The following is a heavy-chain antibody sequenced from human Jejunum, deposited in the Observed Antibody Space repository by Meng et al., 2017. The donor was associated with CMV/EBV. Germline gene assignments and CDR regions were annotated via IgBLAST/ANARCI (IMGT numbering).Heavy chain of an antibody. CDR1: GGSFSGYY. V-gene: IGHV4-34*01. Sequence: TLSLTCAVYGGSFSGYYYTWIRQPPGGGLEWIGEVNHSENTDYNPSLKSRVTISIDKSNNQFSLRLSSVTAADTAVYYCTRGQLRSSHWGQGTLVTVSS. J-gene: IGHJ4*01. CDR2: VNHSENT. D-gene: IGHD4-17*01. CDR3: TRGQLRSSH.